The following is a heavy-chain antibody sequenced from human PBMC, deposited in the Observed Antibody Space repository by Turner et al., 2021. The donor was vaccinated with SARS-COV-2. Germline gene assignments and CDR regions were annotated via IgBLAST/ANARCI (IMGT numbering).Heavy chain of an antibody. V-gene: IGHV4-34*01. Sequence: QVQLQQWGAGLLKPSETLSLTCAVYGGSFSGYYWSWIRQPPGKGLGWIGEINHSGSTNYNPSLKSRVTISVDTSKNQFSLKLSSVTAADTAVYYCARGIKGVLMSGSYYYYGMDVWGQGTTVTVSS. CDR3: ARGIKGVLMSGSYYYYGMDV. D-gene: IGHD1-26*01. J-gene: IGHJ6*02. CDR2: INHSGST. CDR1: GGSFSGYY.